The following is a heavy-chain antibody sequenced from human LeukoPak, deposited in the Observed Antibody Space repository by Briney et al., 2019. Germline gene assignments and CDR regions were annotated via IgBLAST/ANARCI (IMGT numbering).Heavy chain of an antibody. CDR2: IYYSGST. Sequence: SETLSLTCTVSGGSISGYYWSWIRQPPGKGLEWIGYIYYSGSTNYNPSLKSRVTISVDTSKNQFSLKLSSVTAADTAVYYCARSSGWYDAFDIWGQGTMVTASS. J-gene: IGHJ3*02. D-gene: IGHD6-19*01. CDR3: ARSSGWYDAFDI. CDR1: GGSISGYY. V-gene: IGHV4-59*01.